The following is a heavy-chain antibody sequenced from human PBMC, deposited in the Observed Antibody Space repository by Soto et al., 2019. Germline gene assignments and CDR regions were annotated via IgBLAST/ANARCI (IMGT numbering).Heavy chain of an antibody. CDR3: VRDSTVRWNRPYRMDV. CDR2: INAGNGNT. D-gene: IGHD3-10*01. V-gene: IGHV1-3*01. J-gene: IGHJ6*02. Sequence: QVPLVQSGAEVKKPGASVKVSCKASGYTFTSYAMHWVRQAPGQRLEWMGWINAGNGNTKYSQKFQGRVTITRDTAASTAYMELSSLRSDVTAVHYCVRDSTVRWNRPYRMDVWGQGTTVTVFS. CDR1: GYTFTSYA.